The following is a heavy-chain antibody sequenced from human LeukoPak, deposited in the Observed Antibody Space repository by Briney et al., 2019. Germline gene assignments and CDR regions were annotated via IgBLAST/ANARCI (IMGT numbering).Heavy chain of an antibody. V-gene: IGHV4-59*01. Sequence: SETLSLTCTVSGGSISSYYWSWIRQPPGKGLEWIGYFYYSGSTNYNPSLKSRVTISIHTSKNQFSLNLSSVTAADTAIYYCAGNDYSNDRGDYWGQGTLVTVSS. J-gene: IGHJ4*02. CDR3: AGNDYSNDRGDY. CDR1: GGSISSYY. CDR2: FYYSGST. D-gene: IGHD4-11*01.